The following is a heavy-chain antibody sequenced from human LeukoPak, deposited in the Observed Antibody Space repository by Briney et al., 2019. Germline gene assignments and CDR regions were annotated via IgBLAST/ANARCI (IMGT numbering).Heavy chain of an antibody. J-gene: IGHJ3*02. CDR3: AREMYSGMYNDAFDI. CDR1: GFTVSSNY. Sequence: GGSLRLSCTASGFTVSSNYMSWVRQAPGKGLEWVSVIYSVKGRFTISRDNSKNTLYLQMNNLRAEDTAMYYCAREMYSGMYNDAFDIWGQGTKVTVSS. CDR2: I. V-gene: IGHV3-53*01. D-gene: IGHD1-26*01.